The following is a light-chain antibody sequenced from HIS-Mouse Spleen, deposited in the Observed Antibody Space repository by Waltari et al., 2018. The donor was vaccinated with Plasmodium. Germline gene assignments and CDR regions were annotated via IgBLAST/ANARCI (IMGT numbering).Light chain of an antibody. CDR1: SGHSSPH. CDR3: QTWGTGMGV. Sequence: QLVLPQSPSASASLAASVKPTCTLSSGHSSPHCPWHHQQPEQGRRYLMKRNSDGSHSKGDGIPDRFSGSSSGAERYLTISSLQSEDEADYYCQTWGTGMGVFGGGTKLTVL. V-gene: IGLV4-69*01. CDR2: RNSDGSH. J-gene: IGLJ2*01.